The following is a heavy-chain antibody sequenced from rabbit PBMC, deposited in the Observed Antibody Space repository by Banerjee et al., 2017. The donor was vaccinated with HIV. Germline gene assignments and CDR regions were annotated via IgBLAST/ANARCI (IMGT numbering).Heavy chain of an antibody. D-gene: IGHD1-1*01. J-gene: IGHJ4*01. CDR1: GFSFSTSDY. CDR3: ARDLDGVIGWNFGW. Sequence: QSLEESGGDLVKPGASLTLTCTASGFSFSTSDYICWVRQAPGKGLEWISCIAGSSSGFTYSATWAKGRFTFSKTSSTTVTLQMTSLTAADTATYFCARDLDGVIGWNFGWWGPGTLVTVS. CDR2: IAGSSSGFT. V-gene: IGHV1S40*01.